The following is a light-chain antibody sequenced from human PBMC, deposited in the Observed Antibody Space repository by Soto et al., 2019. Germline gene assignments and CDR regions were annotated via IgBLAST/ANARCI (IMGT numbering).Light chain of an antibody. CDR1: GSNIGSRY. V-gene: IGLV1-47*01. CDR3: TAWDDSLSGPV. Sequence: QLVLTQPPSASGTPGQRVTISCSGSGSNIGSRYVYWYRQVPGTAPKLLIYQDSQRPSGVPDRFSGSKSGTSASLAISGLRSEDEADYYCTAWDDSLSGPVFGGGTKVTVL. J-gene: IGLJ3*02. CDR2: QDS.